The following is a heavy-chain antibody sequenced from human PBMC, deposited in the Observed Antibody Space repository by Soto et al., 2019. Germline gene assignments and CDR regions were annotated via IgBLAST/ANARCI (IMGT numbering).Heavy chain of an antibody. V-gene: IGHV1-3*01. CDR1: GYTFTSYA. CDR2: INAGNGNT. Sequence: QVQLVQSGAEVKKPGASVKVSCKASGYTFTSYAMHWVRQAPGQRLEWMGWINAGNGNTKYSQKFQGRVTITRDTSANTAYMELSSLRSEDTAVYYCARAERWLQSRGAFDIWGQGTMVTVSS. D-gene: IGHD5-12*01. J-gene: IGHJ3*02. CDR3: ARAERWLQSRGAFDI.